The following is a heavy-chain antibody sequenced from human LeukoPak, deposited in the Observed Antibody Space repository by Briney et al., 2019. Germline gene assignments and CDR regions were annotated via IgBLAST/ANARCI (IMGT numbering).Heavy chain of an antibody. Sequence: GGPLRLSCAASGFTFSSYSMNWVRQAPGKGLEWVSSISSSSSYIYYADSVKGRFTISRDNAKNSLYLQMNSLRAEDTAVYYCAKTTTVVTHDAFDIWGQGTMVTVSS. D-gene: IGHD4-23*01. V-gene: IGHV3-21*04. CDR3: AKTTTVVTHDAFDI. CDR2: ISSSSSYI. J-gene: IGHJ3*02. CDR1: GFTFSSYS.